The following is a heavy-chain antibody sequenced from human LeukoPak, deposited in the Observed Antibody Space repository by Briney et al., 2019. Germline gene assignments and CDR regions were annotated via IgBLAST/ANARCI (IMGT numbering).Heavy chain of an antibody. D-gene: IGHD3-22*01. CDR1: GGSISSYY. CDR3: ARVGRYYDSSGYNDAFDI. Sequence: SETLSLTCTVSGGSISSYYWSWIRQPPGKGLEWIGYIYYSGSTNYNPSLKSRVTISVDTSKNQFSLKLSSVTAADTAVYYCARVGRYYDSSGYNDAFDIWGQGTMVTVSS. J-gene: IGHJ3*02. V-gene: IGHV4-59*01. CDR2: IYYSGST.